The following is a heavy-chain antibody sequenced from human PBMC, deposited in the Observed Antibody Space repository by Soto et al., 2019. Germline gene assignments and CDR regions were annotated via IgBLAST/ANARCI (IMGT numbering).Heavy chain of an antibody. V-gene: IGHV1-58*02. CDR3: AAVVINSREY. D-gene: IGHD2-21*01. J-gene: IGHJ4*02. CDR1: GFTFTSSA. Sequence: QMQLVQSGPEVKKPGTSVKVSCKASGFTFTSSAIQWLRQARGQGLEWIGWIVVGSGNTDYAQKFQERVTITKDISTRTADMELSSLRSEDTAVYYCAAVVINSREYWGQGTLVTVSS. CDR2: IVVGSGNT.